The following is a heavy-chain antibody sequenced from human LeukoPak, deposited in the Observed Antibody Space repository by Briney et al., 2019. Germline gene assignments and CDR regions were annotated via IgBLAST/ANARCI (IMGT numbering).Heavy chain of an antibody. V-gene: IGHV4-39*01. CDR2: TYYSRNT. CDR3: ARHEEEDGYNAKTFDY. D-gene: IGHD5-24*01. Sequence: SETLSLTCTVSGGSISSSANFWGWVRQPPGRGLEWIASTYYSRNTYYNPSLKSRVTISVDTSKNRFSLKLSSATAADTAVYYCARHEEEDGYNAKTFDYWGQGTLVTVSS. CDR1: GGSISSSANF. J-gene: IGHJ4*02.